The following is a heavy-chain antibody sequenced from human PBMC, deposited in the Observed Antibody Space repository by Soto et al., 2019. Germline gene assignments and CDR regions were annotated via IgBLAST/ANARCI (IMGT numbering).Heavy chain of an antibody. CDR3: ASRDPGTSVDY. CDR2: IYRTGST. CDR1: GGSFTSNNW. J-gene: IGHJ4*02. D-gene: IGHD1-7*01. V-gene: IGHV4-4*02. Sequence: SETLSLTCAVSGGSFTSNNWWTWVRQPPGQGLEWIGEIYRTGSTKYNPSLKSRVTISLDKSENQFSLKVTSLTAADTAVYYCASRDPGTSVDYWGQGTLVTVSS.